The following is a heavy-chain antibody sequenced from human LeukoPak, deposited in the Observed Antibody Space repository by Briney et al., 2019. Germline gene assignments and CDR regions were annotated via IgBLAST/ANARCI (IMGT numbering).Heavy chain of an antibody. CDR3: ARMIGFGEFHYFDY. V-gene: IGHV2-70*04. Sequence: ESGPALVDPTQTLTLTCTFSGFSLRTTGKRVSWIPQPPGKAPDWLARIDGDDDKFYSTSLKTRLTISKDTSKEHVVLTITNMDPVDTARYYCARMIGFGEFHYFDYWGQGILVTVSS. CDR2: IDGDDDK. CDR1: GFSLRTTGKR. D-gene: IGHD3-10*01. J-gene: IGHJ4*02.